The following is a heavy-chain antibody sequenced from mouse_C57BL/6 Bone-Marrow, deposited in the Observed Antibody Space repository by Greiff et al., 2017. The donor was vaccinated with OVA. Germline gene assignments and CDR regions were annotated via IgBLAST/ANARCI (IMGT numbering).Heavy chain of an antibody. CDR2: IDPSDSYT. CDR1: GYTFTSYW. Sequence: VKQSCKASGYTFTSYWMHWVKQRPGQGLEWIGEIDPSDSYTNYNQKFKGKSTLTVDKSSSTAYMQLSSLTSEDSAVYYCARWGLYGNSAWFAYWGQGTLVTVSA. CDR3: ARWGLYGNSAWFAY. D-gene: IGHD2-1*01. J-gene: IGHJ3*01. V-gene: IGHV1-69*01.